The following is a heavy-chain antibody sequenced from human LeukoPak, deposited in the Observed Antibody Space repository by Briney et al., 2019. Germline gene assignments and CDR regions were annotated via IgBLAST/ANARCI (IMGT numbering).Heavy chain of an antibody. CDR3: ARRKGGSGLVDY. Sequence: GSLRLSCAASGFTVSSNYMSWVRQPPGKGLEWIGSIYYSGSTYYNPSLKSRVTISVDTSKNQFSLKLSSVTAADTAVYYCARRKGGSGLVDYWGQGTLVTVSS. D-gene: IGHD6-19*01. CDR2: IYYSGST. J-gene: IGHJ4*02. CDR1: GFTVSSNY. V-gene: IGHV4-39*01.